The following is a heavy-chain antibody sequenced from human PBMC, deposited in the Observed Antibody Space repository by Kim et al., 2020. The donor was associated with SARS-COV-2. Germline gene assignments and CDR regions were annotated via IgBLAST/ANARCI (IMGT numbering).Heavy chain of an antibody. D-gene: IGHD1-7*01. CDR1: GFTFSDYA. J-gene: IGHJ5*01. CDR2: INFNGGKT. Sequence: GGSLRLSCSASGFTFSDYAMEWVRQTPGKGLEYVSAINFNGGKTYYADSVKGRFTISRDNFNSVLYLQMSNLRTEDTAMYYCVQNWNYDSWGQGTLVTVSS. CDR3: VQNWNYDS. V-gene: IGHV3-64D*06.